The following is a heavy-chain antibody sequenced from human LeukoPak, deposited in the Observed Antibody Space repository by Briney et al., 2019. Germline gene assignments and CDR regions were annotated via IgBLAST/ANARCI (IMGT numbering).Heavy chain of an antibody. CDR2: ISADGTNT. CDR1: GFNLSAFP. Sequence: GGSLRLSCSVSGFNLSAFPMHWVRQAPGKGLEYLPIISADGTNTYYADSVKARFTISRDNSKNRLYLHMSGLTTEDTAVYYCVSLLNWGQGTLVSVSS. CDR3: VSLLN. J-gene: IGHJ4*02. V-gene: IGHV3-64D*06.